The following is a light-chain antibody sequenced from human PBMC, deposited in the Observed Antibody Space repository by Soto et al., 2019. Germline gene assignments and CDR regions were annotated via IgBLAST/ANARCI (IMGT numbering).Light chain of an antibody. J-gene: IGLJ2*01. CDR3: SSYTSTSTL. V-gene: IGLV2-18*02. CDR1: SSDVGSYNR. Sequence: QSALTQPPSVSGSPGQSVTISCTGTSSDVGSYNRVSWYQQPPGTAPKLMIYEVSNRPSGVPDRFSGSKSGNTASLTISGLQAEDEADYYCSSYTSTSTLFGGGTTLTVL. CDR2: EVS.